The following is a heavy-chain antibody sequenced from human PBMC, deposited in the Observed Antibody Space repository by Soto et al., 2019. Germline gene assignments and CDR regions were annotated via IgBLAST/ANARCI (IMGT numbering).Heavy chain of an antibody. D-gene: IGHD3-10*01. CDR1: GFTFSEYC. CDR2: ISSSGSTI. J-gene: IGHJ3*02. Sequence: SGFTFSEYCMSWIRQAPGKGLEWVSYISSSGSTIYYADSVKGRFTISRDNAKNSLYLQMNSLRAEDTAVYYCATRTMVRGVIGAFDIWGQGTMVTVSS. V-gene: IGHV3-11*01. CDR3: ATRTMVRGVIGAFDI.